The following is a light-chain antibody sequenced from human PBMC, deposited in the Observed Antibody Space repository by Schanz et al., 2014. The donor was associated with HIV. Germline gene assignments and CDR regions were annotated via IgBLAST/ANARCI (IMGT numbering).Light chain of an antibody. CDR1: SSDVGSYNL. J-gene: IGLJ2*01. V-gene: IGLV2-14*02. CDR2: EVS. CDR3: STSKVSGNSCVV. Sequence: QSALTQPASVSGSPGQSITISCTGTSSDVGSYNLVSWYQQHPGKAPKLMIYEVSKRPSGVPDRFSASKSGNTAFLTISGHQAEEDDYYCSTSKVSGNSCVVVGTGTKLTVL.